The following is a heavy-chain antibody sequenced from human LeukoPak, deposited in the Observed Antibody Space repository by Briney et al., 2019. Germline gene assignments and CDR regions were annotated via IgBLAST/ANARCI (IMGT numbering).Heavy chain of an antibody. V-gene: IGHV4-34*01. CDR1: GGSFSGYY. CDR3: ARDQWQLFDY. J-gene: IGHJ4*02. D-gene: IGHD1-26*01. CDR2: INHSGST. Sequence: SETLSLTCAVYGGSFSGYYWSWIRQPPGKGLEWIGEINHSGSTNYNPSLKSRVTISVDTSKNQFSLKLSSVTAADTAVYYCARDQWQLFDYWGQGTLVTVSS.